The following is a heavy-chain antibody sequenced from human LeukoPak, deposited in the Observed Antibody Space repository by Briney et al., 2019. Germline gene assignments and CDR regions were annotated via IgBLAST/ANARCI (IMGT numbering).Heavy chain of an antibody. CDR1: GGTFGSYA. Sequence: SVKVSCKASGGTFGSYAISWVRQAPGQGLEWMGGIIPIFGTANYAQKFQGRATITTDESTSTAYMELSSLRSEDTAVYYCARGPPPEYCSSTSCYTYYYYYMDVWGKGTTVTVSS. CDR3: ARGPPPEYCSSTSCYTYYYYYMDV. D-gene: IGHD2-2*02. V-gene: IGHV1-69*05. J-gene: IGHJ6*03. CDR2: IIPIFGTA.